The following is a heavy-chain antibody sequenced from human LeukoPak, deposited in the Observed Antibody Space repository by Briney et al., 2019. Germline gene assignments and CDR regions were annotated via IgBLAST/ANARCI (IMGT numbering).Heavy chain of an antibody. J-gene: IGHJ4*02. D-gene: IGHD6-19*01. CDR3: ARVPGWDSSGWSFDY. V-gene: IGHV3-7*03. CDR2: IKQDGSEK. CDR1: GFTFSSYW. Sequence: GGSLRLSCAASGFTFSSYWMSWVRQAPGKGLEWVANIKQDGSEKYYVDSVKGRFTISRDNAKNSLYLQMNSLRAEDTAVYYCARVPGWDSSGWSFDYWGQGTLVTVSS.